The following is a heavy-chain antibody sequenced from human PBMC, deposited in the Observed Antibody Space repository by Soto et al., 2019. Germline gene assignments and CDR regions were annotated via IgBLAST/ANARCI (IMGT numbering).Heavy chain of an antibody. V-gene: IGHV3-21*01. CDR3: AREETAWPLAYGSDA. CDR1: GFTFSSYS. D-gene: IGHD2-21*02. CDR2: ITRNSDI. J-gene: IGHJ6*02. Sequence: GGSLRLSCAASGFTFSSYSIHWVRQAPGRGLEWVSAITRNSDIYYADSVKGRFTISRDNAKNSVSLQMDSLRAEDTAVYYCAREETAWPLAYGSDAWGQGITVTVSS.